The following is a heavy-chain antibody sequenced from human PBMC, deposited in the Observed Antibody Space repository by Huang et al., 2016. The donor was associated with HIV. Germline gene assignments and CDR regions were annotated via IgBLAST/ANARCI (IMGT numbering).Heavy chain of an antibody. CDR3: ARESCSGGTCYLFDF. V-gene: IGHV3-48*04. J-gene: IGHJ4*02. Sequence: EVQLVESGGGLVQPGTSLRLSCAASGFTFGDFNMNWVRQAPGKWLEWISYISSSSNSTLYADSVKGRCTISRDNARNSLYLQLKSLRVEDTAVYYCARESCSGGTCYLFDFWGQGVLVTVSS. CDR1: GFTFGDFN. CDR2: ISSSSNST. D-gene: IGHD2-15*01.